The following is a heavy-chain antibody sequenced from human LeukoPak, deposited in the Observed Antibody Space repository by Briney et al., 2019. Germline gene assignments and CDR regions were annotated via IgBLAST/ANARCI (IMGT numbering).Heavy chain of an antibody. J-gene: IGHJ4*02. D-gene: IGHD1-1*01. CDR2: MDPTGSQK. CDR1: QFTFNGSW. CDR3: AIWTSGNY. V-gene: IGHV3-7*01. Sequence: PGGSLRLSCAGSQFTFNGSWMNWVRQAPGKGLEWVANMDPTGSQKRYVDSVRGRFTISKDNPGASLYLDMHSLRAEDTAIYYCAIWTSGNYWGQGTLVTVSS.